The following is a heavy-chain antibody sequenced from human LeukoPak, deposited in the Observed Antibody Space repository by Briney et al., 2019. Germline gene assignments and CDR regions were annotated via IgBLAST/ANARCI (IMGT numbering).Heavy chain of an antibody. V-gene: IGHV3-74*01. D-gene: IGHD5-24*01. CDR2: INTDGSST. Sequence: GGSLRLSCAASGFTFSSYWMHWVRQAPGKGLVWVSRINTDGSSTSYADSVKGRFTISRDNAKNSLYLQMNSLTAEDTAVYYCARSSRDGYNLIDYMDVWGKGTTVTVSS. CDR1: GFTFSSYW. CDR3: ARSSRDGYNLIDYMDV. J-gene: IGHJ6*03.